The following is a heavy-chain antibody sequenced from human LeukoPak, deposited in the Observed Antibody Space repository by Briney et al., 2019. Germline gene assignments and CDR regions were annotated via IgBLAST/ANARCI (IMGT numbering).Heavy chain of an antibody. CDR1: GFTFDDYA. J-gene: IGHJ6*02. V-gene: IGHV3-9*01. D-gene: IGHD2-15*01. CDR2: ISWNSGSI. Sequence: GGSLRLSCAASGFTFDDYAMHWVRQAPGKGLEWVSGISWNSGSIGYADSVKGRFTISRDNAKNSLYLQVNSLRAEDTALYYCAKGHGGNVYYGMDVWGQGTTVTVSS. CDR3: AKGHGGNVYYGMDV.